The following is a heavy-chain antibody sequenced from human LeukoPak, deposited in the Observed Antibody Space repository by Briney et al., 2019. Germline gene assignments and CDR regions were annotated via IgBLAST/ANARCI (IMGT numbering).Heavy chain of an antibody. CDR1: GFPFSSYE. CDR2: ISSSGNKI. Sequence: PGGSLRLSCAASGFPFSSYEMNWVRQAPGKRLQWVSCISSSGNKIYYAASVKGRFTISRDNAKNSLYLQIDSLRAEDTAVYYCARGQRPQYTSTWDNWFDPWGQGTQVTVSS. V-gene: IGHV3-48*03. CDR3: ARGQRPQYTSTWDNWFDP. J-gene: IGHJ5*02. D-gene: IGHD2-2*01.